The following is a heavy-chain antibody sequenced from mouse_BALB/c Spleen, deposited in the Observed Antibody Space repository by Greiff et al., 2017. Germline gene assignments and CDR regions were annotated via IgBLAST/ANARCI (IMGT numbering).Heavy chain of an antibody. Sequence: EVQGVESGGGLVQPGGSRKLSCAASGFTFSSFGMHWVRQAPEKGLEWVAYISSGSSTIYYADTVKGRFTISRDNPKNTLFLQMTSLRSEDTAMYYCAKDDVGSYAMDYWGQGTSVTVSS. CDR3: AKDDVGSYAMDY. J-gene: IGHJ4*01. V-gene: IGHV5-17*02. D-gene: IGHD2-12*01. CDR2: ISSGSSTI. CDR1: GFTFSSFG.